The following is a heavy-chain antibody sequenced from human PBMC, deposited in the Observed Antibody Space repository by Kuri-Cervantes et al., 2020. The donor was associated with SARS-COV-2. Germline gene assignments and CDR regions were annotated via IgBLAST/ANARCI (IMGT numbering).Heavy chain of an antibody. Sequence: GESLKISCAASGFTFSSYAMHWVRQAPGKGLEWVAVISYDGSNKYYADSVKGRFTISRDNSKNTLYLQMNSLRTEDTAIYYCARVQGVFHLSSGLFVAAWGQGTPVTVSS. CDR2: ISYDGSNK. J-gene: IGHJ5*02. D-gene: IGHD3-3*01. V-gene: IGHV3-30*04. CDR3: ARVQGVFHLSSGLFVAA. CDR1: GFTFSSYA.